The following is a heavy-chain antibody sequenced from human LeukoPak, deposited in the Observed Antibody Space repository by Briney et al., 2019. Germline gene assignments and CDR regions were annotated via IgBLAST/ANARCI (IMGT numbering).Heavy chain of an antibody. CDR1: GYTFTGYY. CDR2: INPNSGGT. Sequence: ASVKVSCKASGYTFTGYYMHWVRQAPGQGLEWMGWINPNSGGTNYAQKFQGRVTMTRDTSISTAYMELSRLGSDDTAVYYCAKTIFGVVINPPDNWFDPWGQGTLVTVSS. D-gene: IGHD3-3*01. V-gene: IGHV1-2*02. CDR3: AKTIFGVVINPPDNWFDP. J-gene: IGHJ5*02.